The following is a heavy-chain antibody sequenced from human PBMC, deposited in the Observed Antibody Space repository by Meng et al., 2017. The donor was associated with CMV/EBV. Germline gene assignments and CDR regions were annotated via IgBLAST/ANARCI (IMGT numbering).Heavy chain of an antibody. CDR3: ARDRGCSGGSCPSGWFDP. V-gene: IGHV4-31*02. CDR1: ISSGGYY. CDR2: IYYSGST. Sequence: ISSGGYYWSWIRQHPGKGLEWIGYIYYSGSTHYNPSLKSRVTISVDTSKNQFSLKLSSVTAADTAVYYCARDRGCSGGSCPSGWFDPWGQGTLVTVSS. J-gene: IGHJ5*02. D-gene: IGHD2-15*01.